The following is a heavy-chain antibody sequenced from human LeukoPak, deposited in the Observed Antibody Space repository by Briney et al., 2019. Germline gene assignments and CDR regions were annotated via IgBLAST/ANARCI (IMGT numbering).Heavy chain of an antibody. CDR3: ARDLAGGRFDL. J-gene: IGHJ5*02. V-gene: IGHV3-21*06. CDR1: GFIFRTYT. D-gene: IGHD3-16*01. Sequence: PGGSLRLSCTASGFIFRTYTMNWVRQAPGKGLGWVSYISSSSGNIYYADSMKGRFTISRDNTKNLLYLQMNSLRAEDTAVYYCARDLAGGRFDLWGQGTLVTVSS. CDR2: ISSSSGNI.